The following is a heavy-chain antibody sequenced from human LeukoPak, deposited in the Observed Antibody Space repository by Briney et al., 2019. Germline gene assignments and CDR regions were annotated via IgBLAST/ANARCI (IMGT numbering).Heavy chain of an antibody. D-gene: IGHD3-3*01. J-gene: IGHJ6*02. V-gene: IGHV4-31*03. CDR1: GGSISSGGYY. CDR3: ARASYDFWSGYYTDYYGMDV. Sequence: SETLSLTCTVSGGSISSGGYYWSWIRQHPGKGLEWIGYIYYSGSTYYNPSLKSRVTISVDTSKNRFSLKLSSVTAADTAVYYCARASYDFWSGYYTDYYGMDVWGQGTTVTVSS. CDR2: IYYSGST.